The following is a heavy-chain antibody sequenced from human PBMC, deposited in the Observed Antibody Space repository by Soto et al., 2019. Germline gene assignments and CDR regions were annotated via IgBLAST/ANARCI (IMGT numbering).Heavy chain of an antibody. CDR1: GFIFRNYS. CDR2: IWFDGSHE. CDR3: ARTSLLGLDSCYVDL. Sequence: QVQLLESGGGVVQPGRSLRLSCGGAGFIFRNYSLHWVRQAPGKGLEWVAVIWFDGSHEYYADSVKGRFDISRENPKNKMSLQMNDVRPEDTAVYFWARTSLLGLDSCYVDLWGRGTVVTVS. J-gene: IGHJ2*01. V-gene: IGHV3-33*01.